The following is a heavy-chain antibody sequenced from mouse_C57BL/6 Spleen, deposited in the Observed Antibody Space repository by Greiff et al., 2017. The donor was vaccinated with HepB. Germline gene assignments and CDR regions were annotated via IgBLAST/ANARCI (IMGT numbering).Heavy chain of an antibody. CDR2: IDPSDSET. CDR1: GYTFTSYW. D-gene: IGHD2-5*01. Sequence: VQLQQPGAELVRPGSSVKLSCKASGYTFTSYWMHWVKQRPIQGLEWIGNIDPSDSETHYNQKFKDKATLTVDKSSSTAYMQLSSLTSEDSAVYYCARVGYSNWYFDVWGTGTTVTVSS. CDR3: ARVGYSNWYFDV. J-gene: IGHJ1*03. V-gene: IGHV1-52*01.